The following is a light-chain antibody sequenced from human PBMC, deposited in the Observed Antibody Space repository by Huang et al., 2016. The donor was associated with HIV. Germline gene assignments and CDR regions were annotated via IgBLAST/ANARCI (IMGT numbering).Light chain of an antibody. CDR3: QQYGSSPRT. Sequence: EIVLTQSPGTLSLSPGERATLSCRASQSVSSSYLAWYQQKPGQAPRLLIYGASNRATGIPDMFSGSWSGTDFTLIISRLEPEDFAVYYCQQYGSSPRTFGQGTKVEIK. CDR2: GAS. J-gene: IGKJ1*01. V-gene: IGKV3-20*01. CDR1: QSVSSSY.